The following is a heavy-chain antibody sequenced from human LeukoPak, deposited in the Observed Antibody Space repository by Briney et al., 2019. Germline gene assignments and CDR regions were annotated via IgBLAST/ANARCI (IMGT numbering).Heavy chain of an antibody. CDR3: ARYSSSWYWFDP. J-gene: IGHJ5*02. V-gene: IGHV4-4*02. CDR2: IYPSGST. D-gene: IGHD6-13*01. Sequence: SETLSLTCAVSSGSINSSNWWSWVRQPPGKGLEWIGEIYPSGSTNYNPSLKSRVTISVDTSRNQFSLKLSSVTAADTAVYYCARYSSSWYWFDPWGQGTLVTVSS. CDR1: SGSINSSNW.